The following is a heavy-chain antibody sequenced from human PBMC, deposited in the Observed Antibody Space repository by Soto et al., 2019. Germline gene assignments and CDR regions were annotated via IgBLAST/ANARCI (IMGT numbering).Heavy chain of an antibody. D-gene: IGHD5-12*01. J-gene: IGHJ3*02. CDR1: GFTFSIYE. CDR2: ITGRGTM. V-gene: IGHV3-48*03. CDR3: ARYSEMATTTGDI. Sequence: EVQLVESGGGLVQPGGSLTLSCAASGFTFSIYEMNWVRQAPGKGLEWISYITGRGTMYYADSVKGRFTISRDNAKNSLYLQMNSMRAEDTAVYYCARYSEMATTTGDIWGQGTMVTVSS.